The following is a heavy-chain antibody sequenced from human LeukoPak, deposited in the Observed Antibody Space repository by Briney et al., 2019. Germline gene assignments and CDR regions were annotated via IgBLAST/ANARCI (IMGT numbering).Heavy chain of an antibody. CDR1: GFTFSGYW. V-gene: IGHV3-7*01. Sequence: GGSLTLSCVASGFTFSGYWMSWVRQAPGKGLEWVANINEDGSVKHYVDSVKGRFTISRDNAKNSVFLQMNSLRDEDTALYYCATSDDSSGSDWGQGNLVTVSS. CDR3: ATSDDSSGSD. D-gene: IGHD3-22*01. J-gene: IGHJ4*02. CDR2: INEDGSVK.